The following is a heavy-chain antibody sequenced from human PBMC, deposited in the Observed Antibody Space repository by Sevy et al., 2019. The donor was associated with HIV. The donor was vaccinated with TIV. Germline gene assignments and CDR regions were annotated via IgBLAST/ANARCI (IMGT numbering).Heavy chain of an antibody. D-gene: IGHD6-13*01. J-gene: IGHJ4*02. CDR3: TTASWSQEDYYHY. Sequence: GGSLRLSCAASGFTFTNAWMSWVRQAPGKGPEWVGRIKGKIYDGTIDYAAPVKGRFSISRDDSKNTLYLQMNSLKTEDTAMYYCTTASWSQEDYYHYWGQGTLVTVSS. CDR2: IKGKIYDGTI. V-gene: IGHV3-15*01. CDR1: GFTFTNAW.